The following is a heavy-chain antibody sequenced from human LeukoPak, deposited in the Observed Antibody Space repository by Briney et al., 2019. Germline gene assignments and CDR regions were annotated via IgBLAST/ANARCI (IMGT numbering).Heavy chain of an antibody. CDR1: GGSISSHC. CDR3: ARQAADSSSSLVYFDY. V-gene: IGHV4-59*08. CDR2: SYYSGPT. Sequence: SETLSLTGAVSGGSISSHCWSWIGRPPGKGLGWCGLSYYSGPTKYNPSHKSRVTISADTSKNQFSLELSSVTAADTAVYYCARQAADSSSSLVYFDYWGQGTLVTVSS. D-gene: IGHD6-6*01. J-gene: IGHJ4*02.